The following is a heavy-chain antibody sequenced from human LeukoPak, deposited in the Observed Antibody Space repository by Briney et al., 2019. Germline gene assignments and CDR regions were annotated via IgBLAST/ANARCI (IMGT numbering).Heavy chain of an antibody. CDR1: GFTFSSYE. V-gene: IGHV3-48*03. D-gene: IGHD6-19*01. CDR3: ARDRGSGWYFDY. CDR2: ISSSGSTI. J-gene: IGHJ4*02. Sequence: SGGSLRLSCAASGFTFSSYEMSWVRQAPGKGLEWVSYISSSGSTIYYADSVKGRFTISRDNAKNSLYLQMNSLRAEDTAVYYCARDRGSGWYFDYWGQGTLVTVSS.